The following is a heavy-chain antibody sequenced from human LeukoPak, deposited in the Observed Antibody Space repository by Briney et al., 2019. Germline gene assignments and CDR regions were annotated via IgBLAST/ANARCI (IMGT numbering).Heavy chain of an antibody. V-gene: IGHV3-23*01. J-gene: IGHJ4*02. CDR1: GFTFTSYA. D-gene: IGHD3-16*01. CDR2: ISGRRDST. Sequence: GGSLRLSCAASGFTFTSYAMSWVRQAPGKGLEWVSAISGRRDSTSYADSVKGQFTISRDNSKNTLYLQMNSLRAEDTAVYYCAKAGHIGWDYFDYWGQGTLVTVSS. CDR3: AKAGHIGWDYFDY.